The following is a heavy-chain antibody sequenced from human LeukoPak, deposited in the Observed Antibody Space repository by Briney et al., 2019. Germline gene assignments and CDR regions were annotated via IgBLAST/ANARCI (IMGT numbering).Heavy chain of an antibody. V-gene: IGHV3-53*01. J-gene: IGHJ6*02. CDR1: GFTVSSNY. CDR3: ARDRVGEWSYYYGMDV. D-gene: IGHD3-3*01. Sequence: PGGSLRLSCAASGFTVSSNYVSWVRQAPGKGLEWVSVIYGGGSTYYADSVKGRFTISRDNSKNTLYLQMNSLRAEDTAVYYCARDRVGEWSYYYGMDVWGQGTTVTVSS. CDR2: IYGGGST.